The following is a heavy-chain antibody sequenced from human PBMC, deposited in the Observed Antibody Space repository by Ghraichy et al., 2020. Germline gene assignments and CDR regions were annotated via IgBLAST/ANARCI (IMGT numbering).Heavy chain of an antibody. J-gene: IGHJ4*02. CDR2: INHSGST. V-gene: IGHV4-34*01. CDR3: ARKAAQYCSSGNCWENYY. D-gene: IGHD2-15*01. Sequence: SETLYLTCAVYGGSFSGYYWSWIRQPPGKGLEWIGEINHSGSTNYNPSLKSRVTISVDTSKNQFSLKLNSVTAADTAVYYCARKAAQYCSSGNCWENYYWGQGTLVTVSS. CDR1: GGSFSGYY.